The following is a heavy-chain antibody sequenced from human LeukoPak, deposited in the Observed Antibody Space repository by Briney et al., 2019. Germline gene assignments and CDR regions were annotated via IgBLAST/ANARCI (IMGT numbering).Heavy chain of an antibody. Sequence: GESLTLSCAASRFTFSSYWMHWVRQAPGKGLVWVSRINTDGSSTSYAASEKGRFPTDRAHAKHTTYLQITSPRAEHTAVYYVARDIVGAPAFDYWGQGSLVTVAS. V-gene: IGHV3-74*01. D-gene: IGHD1-26*01. CDR1: RFTFSSYW. CDR2: INTDGSST. CDR3: ARDIVGAPAFDY. J-gene: IGHJ4*02.